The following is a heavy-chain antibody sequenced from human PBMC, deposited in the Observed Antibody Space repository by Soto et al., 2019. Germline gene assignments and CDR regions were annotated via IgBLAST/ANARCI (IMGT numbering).Heavy chain of an antibody. CDR2: IKQDGSEK. V-gene: IGHV3-7*05. CDR3: AKRRSYCSTTSCYFDY. J-gene: IGHJ4*02. D-gene: IGHD2-2*01. CDR1: GFTFSSYW. Sequence: GGSLRLSCAASGFTFSSYWMSWVRQAPGKGLEWVANIKQDGSEKYYVDSVKGRFTISRDNARNTVSLQMDSLRAEDTAIYYCAKRRSYCSTTSCYFDYWGQGTLVTVSS.